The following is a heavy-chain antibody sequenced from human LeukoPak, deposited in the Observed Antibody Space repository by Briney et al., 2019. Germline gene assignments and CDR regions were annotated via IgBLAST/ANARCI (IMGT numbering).Heavy chain of an antibody. CDR3: ARHRGSNLNRSFDF. CDR1: GGSIISYY. J-gene: IGHJ4*02. V-gene: IGHV4-59*08. CDR2: IYYSGST. D-gene: IGHD1-14*01. Sequence: SETLSLTCTVSGGSIISYYWSWIRQPPGKGLEWIASIYYSGSTNYNPSLKSRVTVSLDTSKNQFSLKLSSVTAADTAVYYCARHRGSNLNRSFDFWGQGTLVTVSS.